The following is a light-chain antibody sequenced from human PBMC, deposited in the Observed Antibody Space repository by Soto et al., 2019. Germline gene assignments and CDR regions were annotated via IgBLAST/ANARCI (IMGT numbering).Light chain of an antibody. J-gene: IGLJ2*01. CDR2: NTS. V-gene: IGLV8-61*01. CDR1: SGSVLTSYY. Sequence: QTVVSQEPSFSVSPGGTITVTCGLSSGSVLTSYYPSWYQQTPGQAPRTLIYNTSIRSSGVPDRFSGSIVGNKAALTITGAQADEECLYYCALYVGGGTVVFGGGTKLTVL. CDR3: ALYVGGGTVV.